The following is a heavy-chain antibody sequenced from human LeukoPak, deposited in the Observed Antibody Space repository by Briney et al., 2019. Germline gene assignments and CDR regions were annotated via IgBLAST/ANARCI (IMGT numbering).Heavy chain of an antibody. Sequence: GALRLSCAASGFTFSDYYMTWIRQAPGKGLEWVSYIDSSGSTIYYADSVKGRFTISRDNAKNSLYLQMNSLRAEDTAVYYCARGGFCSRTSCYTNGPIDFWGQGTLVTVSS. CDR3: ARGGFCSRTSCYTNGPIDF. J-gene: IGHJ4*02. D-gene: IGHD2-2*02. CDR2: IDSSGSTI. V-gene: IGHV3-11*01. CDR1: GFTFSDYY.